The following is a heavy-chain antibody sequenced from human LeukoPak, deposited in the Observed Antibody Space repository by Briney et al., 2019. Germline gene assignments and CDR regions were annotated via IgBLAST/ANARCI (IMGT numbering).Heavy chain of an antibody. CDR3: AELGITMIGGV. CDR2: ISSSGSAI. D-gene: IGHD3-10*02. Sequence: GGSLRLSCAASGFTFSSYEMNWVRQAPGKGLEWVSYISSSGSAIYYADSVKGRFTISRDNAKNSLYLQMNSLRAEDTAVYCCAELGITMIGGVWGKGTTVTISS. CDR1: GFTFSSYE. V-gene: IGHV3-48*03. J-gene: IGHJ6*04.